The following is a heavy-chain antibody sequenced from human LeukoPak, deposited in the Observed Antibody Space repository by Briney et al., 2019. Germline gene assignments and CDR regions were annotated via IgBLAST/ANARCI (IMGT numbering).Heavy chain of an antibody. CDR3: ARVGYSGYDWEGCHY. D-gene: IGHD5-12*01. V-gene: IGHV5-51*01. CDR1: GYSFSNHW. Sequence: GESLKISCKGTGYSFSNHWIGWVRQMPGKGLEWMGIIYPGDSDTRYSPSFQGQVTISADKSISTAYLQWSSLKASDTAMYYCARVGYSGYDWEGCHYWGQGTLVTVSS. J-gene: IGHJ4*02. CDR2: IYPGDSDT.